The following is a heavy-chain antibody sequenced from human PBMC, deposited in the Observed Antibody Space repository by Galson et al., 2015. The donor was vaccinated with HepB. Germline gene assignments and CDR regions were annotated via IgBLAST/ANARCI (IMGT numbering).Heavy chain of an antibody. CDR3: AHKGNFGDYVVDN. D-gene: IGHD4-17*01. V-gene: IGHV2-5*02. CDR1: GFTLSATGVG. CDR2: IYWDDDK. Sequence: PALVKPTQPLTLTCTFSGFTLSATGVGVGWIRQSPGQALEWLALIYWDDDKRYRPSLKSRLTITKDTSKNQVVLTMTNMDPVDTGTYYCAHKGNFGDYVVDNWGQGTLVTVSS. J-gene: IGHJ4*02.